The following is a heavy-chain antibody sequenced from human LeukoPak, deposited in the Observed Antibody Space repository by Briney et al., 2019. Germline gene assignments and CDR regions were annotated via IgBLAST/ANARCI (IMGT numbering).Heavy chain of an antibody. CDR2: ISSSNSYI. Sequence: PGGSLRLSCAASGFTFSSYSMNWVRQAPGKGLEWVSSISSSNSYIYYADSVKGRFTISRDNAKNSLYLQMNSLRAEDTAVYYCARDLSRYGDYIDYWGQGTLVTVSS. V-gene: IGHV3-21*01. J-gene: IGHJ4*02. CDR3: ARDLSRYGDYIDY. CDR1: GFTFSSYS. D-gene: IGHD4-17*01.